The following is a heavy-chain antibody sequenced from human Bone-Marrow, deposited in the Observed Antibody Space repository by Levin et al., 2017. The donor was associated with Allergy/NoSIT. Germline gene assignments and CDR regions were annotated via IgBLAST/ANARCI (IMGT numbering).Heavy chain of an antibody. Sequence: SQTLSLTCTVSGGSISSSSYYWGWIRQPPGKGLEWIGSIYYSGSTYYNPSLKSRVTISVDTSKNQFSLKLSSVTAADTAVYYCARDYSGYDPPSYYYYGMDVWGQGTTVTVSS. CDR2: IYYSGST. CDR3: ARDYSGYDPPSYYYYGMDV. D-gene: IGHD5-12*01. J-gene: IGHJ6*02. CDR1: GGSISSSSYY. V-gene: IGHV4-39*07.